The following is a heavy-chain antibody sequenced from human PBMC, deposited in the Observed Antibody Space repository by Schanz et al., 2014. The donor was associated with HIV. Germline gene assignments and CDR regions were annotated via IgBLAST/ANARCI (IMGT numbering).Heavy chain of an antibody. CDR2: ISAYNGNT. CDR3: ARGEVPSLGMDV. CDR1: GGTFSRHA. J-gene: IGHJ6*02. Sequence: QVQLVQSGAEVKKPGSSVKVSCKASGGTFSRHAINWVRQAPGQGLEWMGWISAYNGNTNYAQKFQGRVTMTTDTSTSTAYMELRSLRSDDTAVYYCARGEVPSLGMDVWGQGTTVTVSS. D-gene: IGHD1-26*01. V-gene: IGHV1-18*01.